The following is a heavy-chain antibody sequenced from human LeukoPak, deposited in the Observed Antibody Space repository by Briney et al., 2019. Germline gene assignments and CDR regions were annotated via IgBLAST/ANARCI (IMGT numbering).Heavy chain of an antibody. CDR1: GWSFSGYY. J-gene: IGHJ4*02. CDR3: ARSSGWYRKTDCFDY. D-gene: IGHD6-19*01. Sequence: SETLSLTCAASGWSFSGYYWGWIRQPPGKGLEWIGEINHSGSTNYNPSLKSRVTISVDTSKNQFSLKLSTVTAADTAVYYCARSSGWYRKTDCFDYWGQGTLVTVSS. CDR2: INHSGST. V-gene: IGHV4-34*01.